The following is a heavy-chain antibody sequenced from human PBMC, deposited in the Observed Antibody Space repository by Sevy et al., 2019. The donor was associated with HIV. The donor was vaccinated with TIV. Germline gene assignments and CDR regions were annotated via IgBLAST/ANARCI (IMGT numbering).Heavy chain of an antibody. CDR1: GGSISSSSYY. CDR2: IYYSGST. Sequence: SETLSLTCTVSGGSISSSSYYWGWIRQPPGKGLEWIGSIYYSGSTYYNPSLKSRVTISVDTSKNQFSLKLSSVTAADTAVYYCARWVRGVIAYFDYWCQGTLVTVSS. D-gene: IGHD3-10*01. V-gene: IGHV4-39*01. J-gene: IGHJ4*02. CDR3: ARWVRGVIAYFDY.